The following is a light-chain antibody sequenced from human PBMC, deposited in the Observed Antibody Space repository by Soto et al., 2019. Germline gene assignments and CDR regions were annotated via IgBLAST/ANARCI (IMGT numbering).Light chain of an antibody. CDR1: QNISSSY. J-gene: IGKJ1*01. CDR2: GAS. V-gene: IGKV3-20*01. Sequence: EIVLTQSPGTLSLSPWERATLSCRASQNISSSYLAWYQQKPGQAPRLLIYGASSRAAGFPDRFSGSGSGTHLSLTITILEPEDFAVYYCQQYGSSQGWTFGQRTKV. CDR3: QQYGSSQGWT.